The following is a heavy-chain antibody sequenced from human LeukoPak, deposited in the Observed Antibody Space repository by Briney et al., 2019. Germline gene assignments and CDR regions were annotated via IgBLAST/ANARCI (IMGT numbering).Heavy chain of an antibody. CDR1: GDSISSAY. CDR2: LYVNGSP. J-gene: IGHJ3*02. Sequence: PSETVSLTCTVSGDSISSAYWGWIRQSAGKGLEYIGRLYVNGSPNSNPSLKSRVTMSLDTSKNQFSLKMTSVTAADSAIYFCARMPVPIHDAFDIWGQGTAVMVSS. CDR3: ARMPVPIHDAFDI. V-gene: IGHV4-4*07. D-gene: IGHD2-2*01.